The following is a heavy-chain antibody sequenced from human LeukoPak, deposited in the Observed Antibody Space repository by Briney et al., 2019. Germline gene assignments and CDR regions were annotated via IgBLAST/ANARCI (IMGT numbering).Heavy chain of an antibody. CDR2: ISGSGGST. D-gene: IGHD2-21*02. V-gene: IGHV3-23*01. J-gene: IGHJ4*02. CDR1: GFTFSSYA. Sequence: GGSLRLSCAASGFTFSSYAMSWSRKLPGRGLDGVSAISGSGGSTYYADSVKGRFTISRDNSKNTLYLQMNSLRAEDTAAYYCAKDSGDYTFDYWGQGTLVTVSS. CDR3: AKDSGDYTFDY.